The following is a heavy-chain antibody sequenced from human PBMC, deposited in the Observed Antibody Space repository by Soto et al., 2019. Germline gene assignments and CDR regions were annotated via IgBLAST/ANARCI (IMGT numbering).Heavy chain of an antibody. V-gene: IGHV4-59*01. CDR2: VYYTGST. J-gene: IGHJ4*02. D-gene: IGHD6-19*01. CDR3: ARSVAVPGAHIDY. CDR1: GGSISGSY. Sequence: PSETLSLTCSVSGGSISGSYWSWIRQSPGKGLEWLGYVYYTGSTNYSPSLRSRVSISVDTSKNEFSLRLSSVTAADTAVYFCARSVAVPGAHIDYWGQGTTVPVSS.